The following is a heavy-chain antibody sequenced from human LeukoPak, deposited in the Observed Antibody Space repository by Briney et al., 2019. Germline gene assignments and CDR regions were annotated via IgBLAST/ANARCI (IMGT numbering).Heavy chain of an antibody. CDR1: GFSVSDAW. Sequence: GRSLRLSCAASGFSVSDAWMHWIRQAPGKGLEWVGRIKRKTNGGTTDYAAPVKGRFTISRDDSKNTSYLQMNSLQTEDTALYYCTTDYGGGQGTLVTVSS. CDR2: IKRKTNGGTT. V-gene: IGHV3-15*01. CDR3: TTDYG. J-gene: IGHJ4*02. D-gene: IGHD4-17*01.